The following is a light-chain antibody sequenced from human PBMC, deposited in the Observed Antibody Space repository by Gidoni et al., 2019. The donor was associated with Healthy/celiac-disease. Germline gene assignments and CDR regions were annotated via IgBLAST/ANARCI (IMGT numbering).Light chain of an antibody. CDR2: AAS. J-gene: IGKJ4*01. CDR3: QKSYSTPLA. V-gene: IGKV1-39*01. Sequence: DIQMTQSPSSLSASVGDRVTITCRESQSISSYLNWYQQKPGKAPKLLIYAASSLQSGVPSRVSGSGSGTDCTSTSSRLQQEEFENYYGQKSYSTPLAFGGGTKVEIK. CDR1: QSISSY.